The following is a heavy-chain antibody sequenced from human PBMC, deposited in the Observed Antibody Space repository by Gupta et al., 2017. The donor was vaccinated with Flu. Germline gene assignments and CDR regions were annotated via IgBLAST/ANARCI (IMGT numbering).Heavy chain of an antibody. D-gene: IGHD6-13*01. Sequence: EVQLVESGGGLVQPGGSLKLSCAASGFTFSGSAMHWVRQASGKGREWVGSIRRKAKSYETAEAASVKGRFKISREDSKNTAYMKMKRLKTEDTAVYDGTRLKAAGVDYGGQGTMVTVSS. V-gene: IGHV3-73*02. J-gene: IGHJ4*02. CDR3: TRLKAAGVDY. CDR1: GFTFSGSA. CDR2: IRRKAKSYET.